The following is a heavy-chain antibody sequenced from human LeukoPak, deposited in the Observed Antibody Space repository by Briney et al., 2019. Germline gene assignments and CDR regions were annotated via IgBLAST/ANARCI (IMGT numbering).Heavy chain of an antibody. D-gene: IGHD5-12*01. V-gene: IGHV3-23*01. Sequence: GRSLRLSCAVSGITLSNYGMSWVRQAPGKGLEWVAGISDSGGSTNYADSVRGRFTISRDNSKNTLYLQMNSLRAEDTAVYYCARDTSGYVNFDYWGQGTLVTVSS. CDR1: GITLSNYG. J-gene: IGHJ4*02. CDR2: ISDSGGST. CDR3: ARDTSGYVNFDY.